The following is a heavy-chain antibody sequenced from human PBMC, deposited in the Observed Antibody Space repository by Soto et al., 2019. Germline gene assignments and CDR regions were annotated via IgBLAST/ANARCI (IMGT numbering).Heavy chain of an antibody. D-gene: IGHD3-9*01. J-gene: IGHJ4*02. CDR3: ARGRGVYYDILTGYYKF. CDR2: INHSGST. CDR1: GGSFSGYY. Sequence: NPSESLYIARAGYGGSFSGYYWSGIRQPPGKGLEWIGEINHSGSTNYNPSLKSRVTISVDTSKNQFSLKLSSVTAADTAVYYCARGRGVYYDILTGYYKFWGQGTLVTVSS. V-gene: IGHV4-34*01.